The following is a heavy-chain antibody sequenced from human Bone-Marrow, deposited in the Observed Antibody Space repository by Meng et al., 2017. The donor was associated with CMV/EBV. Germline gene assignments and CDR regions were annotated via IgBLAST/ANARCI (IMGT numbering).Heavy chain of an antibody. CDR2: IIPILGIA. CDR1: GYSFDNFG. D-gene: IGHD2-21*01. J-gene: IGHJ5*02. CDR3: ARDLTGPYCGGDCYSDWFDP. Sequence: SVKVSCKASGYSFDNFGVTWVRQAPGQGLEWMGRIIPILGIANYAQKFQGRVTITADKSTSTAYMELSSLRSEDTAVYYCARDLTGPYCGGDCYSDWFDPWGQGTLVTVSS. V-gene: IGHV1-69*04.